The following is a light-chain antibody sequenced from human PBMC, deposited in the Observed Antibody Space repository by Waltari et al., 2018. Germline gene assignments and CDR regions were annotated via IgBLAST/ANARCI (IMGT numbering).Light chain of an antibody. V-gene: IGKV4-1*01. CDR3: QQYYSIPQT. J-gene: IGKJ1*01. CDR1: QSVLDRSNNKNY. CDR2: WAS. Sequence: DIVMTQSPDSLAVSLGERATINCKSSQSVLDRSNNKNYLAWYQQKPGQPPKLLIYWASTRESGVPDRFSGSGSGTDFALTISSLQAEDVAIYYCQQYYSIPQTFGQGTKVEIK.